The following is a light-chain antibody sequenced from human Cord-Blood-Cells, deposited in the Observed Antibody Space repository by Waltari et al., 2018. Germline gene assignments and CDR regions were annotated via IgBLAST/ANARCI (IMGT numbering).Light chain of an antibody. CDR2: GAS. Sequence: IVLTPSPATLSLSPGERSSLSCRASQSVSSSYLDWYQQKPGQAPRLLIYGASSRATGIPDRFSGSGSGTDFTLTISRLEPEDFAVYYCQQYGSSPVTFGGGTKVEIK. CDR1: QSVSSSY. CDR3: QQYGSSPVT. J-gene: IGKJ4*01. V-gene: IGKV3-20*01.